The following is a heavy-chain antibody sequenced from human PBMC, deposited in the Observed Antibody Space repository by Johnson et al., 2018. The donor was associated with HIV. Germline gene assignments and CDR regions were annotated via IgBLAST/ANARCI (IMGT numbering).Heavy chain of an antibody. V-gene: IGHV3-30-3*01. CDR3: ARALGSGGYTSSWYLGLGAFDL. CDR1: GFTFSSYA. J-gene: IGHJ3*01. D-gene: IGHD6-13*01. Sequence: QVQLVESGGGVVQPGRSLRLSCAASGFTFSSYAMHWVRQAPGKGLEWVAVISYDGSNKYYADSVKGRFTISRDNAKKSLYLQMKRLRPEDTAFYYCARALGSGGYTSSWYLGLGAFDLWGQGTMVTVSS. CDR2: ISYDGSNK.